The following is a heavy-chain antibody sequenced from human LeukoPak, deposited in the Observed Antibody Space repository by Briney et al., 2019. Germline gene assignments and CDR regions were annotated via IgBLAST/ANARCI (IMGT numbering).Heavy chain of an antibody. J-gene: IGHJ4*02. V-gene: IGHV3-23*01. Sequence: QPGGSLRLSCAASGFTFSNFGMSWVRQAPGKGLEWVSVISGSGGSTYYADSVKGRFTISRDNSKSTLYIQMNSLRAEDTAVYYCARAKPKNMVRGLIMRRESRYYFDYWGQGTLVTVSS. CDR3: ARAKPKNMVRGLIMRRESRYYFDY. CDR1: GFTFSNFG. CDR2: ISGSGGST. D-gene: IGHD3-10*01.